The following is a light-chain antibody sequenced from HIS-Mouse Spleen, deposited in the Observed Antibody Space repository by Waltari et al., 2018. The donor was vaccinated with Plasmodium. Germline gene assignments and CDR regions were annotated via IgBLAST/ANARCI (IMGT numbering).Light chain of an antibody. CDR2: KSS. CDR3: QQYNSYSYT. Sequence: DIQMTQSPSTLSASVGDRVTITCRASQSISSWLAWYQQKPGKVPKLLIYKSSSLERGVPARFSGSGSGTEFTLTISSLQPDDFATYYCQQYNSYSYTFGQGTKLEIK. J-gene: IGKJ2*01. CDR1: QSISSW. V-gene: IGKV1-5*03.